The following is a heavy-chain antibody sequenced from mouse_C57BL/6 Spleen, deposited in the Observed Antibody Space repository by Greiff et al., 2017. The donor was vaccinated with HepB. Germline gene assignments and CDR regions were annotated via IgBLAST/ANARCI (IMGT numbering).Heavy chain of an antibody. Sequence: QVQLQQPGAELVMPGASVKLSCKASGYTFTSYWMHWVKQRPGQGLEWIGEIDPSDSYTNYNQKFKGKSTLTVDNSSSTAYMQLSSLTSEDSAVYYWARTAQATAGFAYWGQGTLVTVSA. CDR2: IDPSDSYT. V-gene: IGHV1-69*01. CDR1: GYTFTSYW. CDR3: ARTAQATAGFAY. D-gene: IGHD3-2*02. J-gene: IGHJ3*01.